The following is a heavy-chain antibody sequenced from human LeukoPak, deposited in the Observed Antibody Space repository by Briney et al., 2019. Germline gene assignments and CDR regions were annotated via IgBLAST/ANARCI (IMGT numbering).Heavy chain of an antibody. CDR1: GYSISIGYY. D-gene: IGHD3-3*01. CDR3: ARNKGSDDFWSGYRYNWFDP. J-gene: IGHJ5*02. Sequence: SETLSLTCAVSGYSISIGYYWGWIRQPPGKGLEWIGSIYHSGSTYYNPSLKSRVTISVDTSKNQFSLKLSSVTAADTAVYYCARNKGSDDFWSGYRYNWFDPWGQGTLVTVSS. V-gene: IGHV4-38-2*01. CDR2: IYHSGST.